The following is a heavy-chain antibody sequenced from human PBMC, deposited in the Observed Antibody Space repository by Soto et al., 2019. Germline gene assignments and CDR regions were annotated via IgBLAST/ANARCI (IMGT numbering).Heavy chain of an antibody. D-gene: IGHD4-17*01. CDR3: ATGSGDYYRVYLGQ. J-gene: IGHJ4*02. Sequence: ASVKVSCKASGYTFTGYYMHWVRQAPGQGLEWMGWINPNSGGTNYAQKFQGRVTMTRDTSTDTAYIELSSLRSEDTALYYCATGSGDYYRVYLGQWGQGALVTVSS. V-gene: IGHV1-2*02. CDR2: INPNSGGT. CDR1: GYTFTGYY.